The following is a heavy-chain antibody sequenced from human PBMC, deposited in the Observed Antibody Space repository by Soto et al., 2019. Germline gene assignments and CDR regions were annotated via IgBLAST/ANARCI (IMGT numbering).Heavy chain of an antibody. CDR2: INPNSGAS. CDR3: ARYCSSTSCQFDP. CDR1: GCTFTGYY. Sequence: ASVKVSCKASGCTFTGYYIHWVRQAPGQGLEWMGGINPNSGASNYAQKFQGRVTMTRDTSISTAYMELSRLRSDNTAVYYCARYCSSTSCQFDPWGQGTLVTVSS. D-gene: IGHD2-2*01. V-gene: IGHV1-2*02. J-gene: IGHJ5*02.